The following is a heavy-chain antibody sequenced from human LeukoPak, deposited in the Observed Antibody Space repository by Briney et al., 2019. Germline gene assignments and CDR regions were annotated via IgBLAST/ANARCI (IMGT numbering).Heavy chain of an antibody. CDR2: ISSSSSYI. D-gene: IGHD3-22*01. CDR1: GFTFSSYS. CDR3: ARDWNYYDSSGYYPYYYGMDV. J-gene: IGHJ6*02. Sequence: GGSLRLSCAASGFTFSSYSMNWVRQAPGKGLEWVSSISSSSSYIYYADSVKGRLTISRDNAKNSLYLQMNSLRAEDTAVYYCARDWNYYDSSGYYPYYYGMDVWGQGTTVTVSS. V-gene: IGHV3-21*01.